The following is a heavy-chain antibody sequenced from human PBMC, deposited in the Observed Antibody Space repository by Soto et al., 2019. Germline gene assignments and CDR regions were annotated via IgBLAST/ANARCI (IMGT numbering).Heavy chain of an antibody. J-gene: IGHJ6*02. D-gene: IGHD3-3*01. CDR3: ARAFWSGYNYYYGMDV. CDR1: GGSISSGGYY. Sequence: QVQLQESGPGLVKPSQTLSLTCTVSGGSISSGGYYRSWIRQHPGKGLEWIGYIYYSGSNYYNPSIKSRVTISVDTSENQFSLKLSSVTAADTAVDYCARAFWSGYNYYYGMDVWGQGTTVTVSS. CDR2: IYYSGSN. V-gene: IGHV4-31*03.